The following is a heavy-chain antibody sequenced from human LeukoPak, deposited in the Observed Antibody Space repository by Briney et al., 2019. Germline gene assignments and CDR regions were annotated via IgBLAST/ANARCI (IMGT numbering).Heavy chain of an antibody. D-gene: IGHD3-10*01. CDR2: IGGSGDSI. Sequence: GGSLRPSCAASGFTFSNYAMTWVRQAPRKGLQWVSIIGGSGDSIYYADSVKGRFTISRDNSQNTLYLQMNSLGAEDTAVYYCAKGHSGSYSPLFHYWGQGTLVTVSS. V-gene: IGHV3-23*01. CDR1: GFTFSNYA. J-gene: IGHJ4*02. CDR3: AKGHSGSYSPLFHY.